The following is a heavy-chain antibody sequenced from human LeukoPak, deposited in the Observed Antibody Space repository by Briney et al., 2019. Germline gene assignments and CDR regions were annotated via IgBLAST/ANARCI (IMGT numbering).Heavy chain of an antibody. V-gene: IGHV3-48*03. CDR3: ARDQGRFKDCGGDCYAAFDI. D-gene: IGHD2-21*02. CDR2: ISSSGSTI. CDR1: GFTFSSYE. Sequence: PGGSLRFSCAASGFTFSSYEMNWVRQAPGKGLEWVSYISSSGSTIYYADSVKGRFTISRDNAKNSLYLQMNSLRAEDTAVYYCARDQGRFKDCGGDCYAAFDIWGQGTMVTVSS. J-gene: IGHJ3*02.